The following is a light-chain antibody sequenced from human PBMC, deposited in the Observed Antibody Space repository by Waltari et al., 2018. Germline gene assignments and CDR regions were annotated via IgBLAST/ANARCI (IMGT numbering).Light chain of an antibody. CDR2: SAS. CDR3: LQHDSYPST. Sequence: DIQMTQSPSSLSASVRDRVTITCRASQDIKNDLGWYQQKQGNAPKRLIYSASSLQTGVPSRFSGSGSGTEFTLTISSLQPEDFATYYRLQHDSYPSTFGQGTRVEIK. J-gene: IGKJ1*01. V-gene: IGKV1-17*01. CDR1: QDIKND.